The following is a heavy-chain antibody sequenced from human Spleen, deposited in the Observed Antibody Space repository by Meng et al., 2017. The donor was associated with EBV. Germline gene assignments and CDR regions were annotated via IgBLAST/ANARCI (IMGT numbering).Heavy chain of an antibody. CDR2: IYYSGST. CDR1: GGSINSDY. CDR3: ARDEDTFTRPADGTGAFDI. Sequence: QMQRRESGPGLLKPSETLSLTCTVSGGSINSDYWSWIRLPPGRGLEWIGYIYYSGSTNYNPSLESRVTISLDTSKNQFSLKLSSVTAADTAVYYCARDEDTFTRPADGTGAFDIWGQGIMVTVSS. V-gene: IGHV4-59*01. J-gene: IGHJ3*02. D-gene: IGHD6-13*01.